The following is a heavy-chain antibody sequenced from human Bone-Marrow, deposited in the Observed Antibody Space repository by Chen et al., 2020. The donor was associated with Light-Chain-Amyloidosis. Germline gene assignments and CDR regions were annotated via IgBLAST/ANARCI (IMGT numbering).Heavy chain of an antibody. J-gene: IGHJ4*02. Sequence: QVQLQXSGXXXVRPSETLSLTCVVSEYPITSGFYWGWLRQPPGQGLEWVGNIYQTGSAYDNPSLXSRTSXXXXXXXXXXXXXXXXXXXXDTAIYYCARASMATSPDFDFWGQGLLVTVRS. CDR1: EYPITSGFY. CDR3: ARASMATSPDFDF. CDR2: IYQTGSA. V-gene: IGHV4-38-2*01. D-gene: IGHD3-22*01.